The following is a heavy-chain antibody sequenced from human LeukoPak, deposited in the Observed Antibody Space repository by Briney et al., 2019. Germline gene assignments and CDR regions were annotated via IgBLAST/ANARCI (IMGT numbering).Heavy chain of an antibody. V-gene: IGHV3-33*01. Sequence: GGSLRLSCAASGFTFSSYGMHWVSQAPGKGLEWVAVIWYDGSNKYYADSVKGRFTISRDNSKNTLDVQMNSLRAEDTAVYYCARDPYYYGSGIWGCFDYWGQGTLVTVSS. J-gene: IGHJ4*02. D-gene: IGHD3-10*01. CDR2: IWYDGSNK. CDR3: ARDPYYYGSGIWGCFDY. CDR1: GFTFSSYG.